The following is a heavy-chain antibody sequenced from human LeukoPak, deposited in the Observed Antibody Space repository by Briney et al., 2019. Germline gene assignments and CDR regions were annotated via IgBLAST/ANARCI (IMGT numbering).Heavy chain of an antibody. CDR1: GYTFTSYG. Sequence: ASVKVSCKASGYTFTSYGISWVRQAPGQGLEWMGWISAYNGNTNYAQKLQGRVTMTTDTSTSTAYMELRSLRSDDTAVYYCARDLRSSGQTIGWDWFDPWGQGTLVTVSS. CDR2: ISAYNGNT. CDR3: ARDLRSSGQTIGWDWFDP. V-gene: IGHV1-18*01. D-gene: IGHD6-19*01. J-gene: IGHJ5*02.